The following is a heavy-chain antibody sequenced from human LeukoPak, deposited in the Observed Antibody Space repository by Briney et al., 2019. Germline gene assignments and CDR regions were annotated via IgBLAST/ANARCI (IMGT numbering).Heavy chain of an antibody. CDR1: GYTFTIYG. CDR2: ISAYNGNT. Sequence: ASVKVSFKTSGYTFTIYGIGWVRQAPGQGLEWMGWISAYNGNTNYAQKFQGRVTITTDTSTTTGYMELRSLASDDTAMYYCARNDYGDYDYWGQGTLVTVSS. CDR3: ARNDYGDYDY. J-gene: IGHJ4*02. D-gene: IGHD4-17*01. V-gene: IGHV1-18*04.